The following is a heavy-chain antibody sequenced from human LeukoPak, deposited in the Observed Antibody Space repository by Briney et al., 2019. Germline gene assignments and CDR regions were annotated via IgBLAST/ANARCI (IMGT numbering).Heavy chain of an antibody. CDR3: AKDSSGSYPLYGMDV. V-gene: IGHV3-73*01. Sequence: GGSLKLSCVASGFLFSGSVIHWVRQASGKGLEWVGRIRSKANSHATAYAASVKGRFTISRDNSKNTLYLQMNSLRAEDTAVYYCAKDSSGSYPLYGMDVWGQGTTVTVSS. CDR1: GFLFSGSV. J-gene: IGHJ6*02. D-gene: IGHD1-26*01. CDR2: IRSKANSHAT.